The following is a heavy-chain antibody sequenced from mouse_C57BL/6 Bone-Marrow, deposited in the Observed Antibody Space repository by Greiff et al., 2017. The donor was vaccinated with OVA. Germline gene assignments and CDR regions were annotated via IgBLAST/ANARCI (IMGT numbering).Heavy chain of an antibody. Sequence: VQLQQSGGGLVKPGGSLKLSCAASGFTFSDYGMHWVRQAPEKGLEWVAYISSGSSTIYYADTVKGRFTISRDNAKNTLFLQMTSLRSEDTAMYYCARPGTHYFDYWGQGTTLTVSS. CDR2: ISSGSSTI. CDR3: ARPGTHYFDY. CDR1: GFTFSDYG. D-gene: IGHD2-14*01. J-gene: IGHJ2*01. V-gene: IGHV5-17*01.